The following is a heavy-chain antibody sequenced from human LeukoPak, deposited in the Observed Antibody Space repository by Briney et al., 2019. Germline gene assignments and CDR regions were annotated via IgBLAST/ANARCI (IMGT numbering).Heavy chain of an antibody. J-gene: IGHJ6*03. CDR2: IWYDGSNK. CDR3: ARARAIAARKYYYYMDV. Sequence: GRSLRLSCAASGFAFSSYGMHWVRQAPGKGLEWVAVIWYDGSNKYYADSVKGRFTISRDNSKNTLYLQMNSLRAEDTAVYYCARARAIAARKYYYYMDVWGKGTTVTVSS. V-gene: IGHV3-33*01. CDR1: GFAFSSYG. D-gene: IGHD6-6*01.